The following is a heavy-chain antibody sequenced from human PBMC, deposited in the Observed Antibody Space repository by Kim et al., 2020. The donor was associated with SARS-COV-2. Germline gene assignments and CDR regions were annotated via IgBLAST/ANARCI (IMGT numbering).Heavy chain of an antibody. CDR1: GFTLSSHG. J-gene: IGHJ4*02. D-gene: IGHD3-22*01. CDR3: ARDAYYYDNGVYQPRGGLDH. Sequence: GGSLRLSCEASGFTLSSHGMHWVRQAPGKGLEWVGVIYYDGSTQYYADSVRGRFTASRDNSKNMLYLEMNNLRVEDTAVYYCARDAYYYDNGVYQPRGGLDHWGQGTLVIVSS. V-gene: IGHV3-33*08. CDR2: IYYDGSTQ.